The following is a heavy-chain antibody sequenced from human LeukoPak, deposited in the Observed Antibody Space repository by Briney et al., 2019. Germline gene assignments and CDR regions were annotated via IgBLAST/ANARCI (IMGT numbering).Heavy chain of an antibody. CDR1: GGTFSSYT. Sequence: SVKVSCKASGGTFSSYTITWVRQAPGQGLEWMGGIIPIFGTANYAQKFQGRVTITADESTSTAYMELSSLRSEDTAVYYCARAGSSGWDYYFDYWGQGNLVTVSS. D-gene: IGHD6-19*01. CDR2: IIPIFGTA. CDR3: ARAGSSGWDYYFDY. J-gene: IGHJ4*02. V-gene: IGHV1-69*13.